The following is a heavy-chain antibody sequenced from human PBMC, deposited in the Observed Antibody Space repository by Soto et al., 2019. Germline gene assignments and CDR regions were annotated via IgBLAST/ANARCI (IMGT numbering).Heavy chain of an antibody. V-gene: IGHV3-30*19. CDR1: GFTFSTYG. Sequence: SLRLSCAASGFTFSTYGMHWVRQAPGKGLEWVAVISYDGSNKYYADSVKGRFTISRDNSKNTMYLQMNSLRAEDTAVYYCARVRGDRGPFDPWGQGTLVTVSS. CDR3: ARVRGDRGPFDP. CDR2: ISYDGSNK. J-gene: IGHJ5*02.